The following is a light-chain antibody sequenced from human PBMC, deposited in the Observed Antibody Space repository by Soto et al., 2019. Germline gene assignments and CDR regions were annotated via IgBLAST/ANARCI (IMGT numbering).Light chain of an antibody. Sequence: EIVMTQSPATLSVSPGERATLSCRASQSVNSNLAWYQQKPGQAPRLLIYGASTRATGIPAMFSGSGSGTEFTLTISSLQSEDFAVSFCQQYNNWPTFGQGTKVEIK. CDR3: QQYNNWPT. CDR2: GAS. V-gene: IGKV3-15*01. CDR1: QSVNSN. J-gene: IGKJ1*01.